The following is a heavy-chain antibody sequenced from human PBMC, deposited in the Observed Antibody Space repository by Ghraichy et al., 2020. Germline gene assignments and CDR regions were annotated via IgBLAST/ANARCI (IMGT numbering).Heavy chain of an antibody. V-gene: IGHV3-23*01. CDR1: GFTFGSYA. CDR2: ISGSGGST. Sequence: GESLNISCAASGFTFGSYAMIWVRQAPGKGLEWVSGISGSGGSTYYADSVKGRFTISRDNSKSTLYLHMDSLRAEDTAIYYCANWPRPPYSSSWTTNDYWGQGTLVTVSS. D-gene: IGHD6-13*01. J-gene: IGHJ4*02. CDR3: ANWPRPPYSSSWTTNDY.